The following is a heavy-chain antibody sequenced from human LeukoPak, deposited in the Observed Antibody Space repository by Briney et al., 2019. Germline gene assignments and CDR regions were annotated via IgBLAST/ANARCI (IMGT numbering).Heavy chain of an antibody. CDR1: GFTFSYYS. Sequence: PGGSLRLSCAASGFTFSYYSMTWVRQAPGKGLEWVSAISGSGGGTYYADSVKGRFTISRDNFRNTLYLQVNTLRAEDTAVYYCAKDQGCTSSNCYLHFDYWGQGTLVTVSS. J-gene: IGHJ4*02. CDR3: AKDQGCTSSNCYLHFDY. D-gene: IGHD2-2*01. V-gene: IGHV3-23*01. CDR2: ISGSGGGT.